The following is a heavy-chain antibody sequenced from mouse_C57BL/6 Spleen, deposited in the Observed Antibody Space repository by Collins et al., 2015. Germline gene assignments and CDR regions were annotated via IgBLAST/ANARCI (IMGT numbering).Heavy chain of an antibody. V-gene: IGHV1-53*01. J-gene: IGHJ3*01. D-gene: IGHD1-1*01. Sequence: QVQLQQPGTELVKPGASVKLSCKASGYTFTSYRMHWVKQRPGQGLEWIGNINPSNGGTNYNEKFKSKATLTVDKSSSTAYMQLSSLTSEDSAVYYCARLGYGSSPFAYWGQGTLVTVSA. CDR2: INPSNGGT. CDR3: ARLGYGSSPFAY. CDR1: GYTFTSYR.